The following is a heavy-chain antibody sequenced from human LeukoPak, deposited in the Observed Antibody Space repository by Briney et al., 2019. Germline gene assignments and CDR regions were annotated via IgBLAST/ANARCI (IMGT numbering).Heavy chain of an antibody. J-gene: IGHJ6*03. CDR1: GGTFSSYA. CDR2: IIPIFGTA. CDR3: AREYYDILTGYSEDYYYYYYMDV. Sequence: SVTVSCKASGGTFSSYAISWVRQAPGQGLEWMGGIIPIFGTANYAQKFQGRVTITADESTSTAYMELSSLRSEDTAVYYCAREYYDILTGYSEDYYYYYYMDVWGKGTTVTVSS. V-gene: IGHV1-69*13. D-gene: IGHD3-9*01.